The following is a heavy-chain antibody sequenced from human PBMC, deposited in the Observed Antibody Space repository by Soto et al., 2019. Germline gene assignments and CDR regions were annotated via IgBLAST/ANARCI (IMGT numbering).Heavy chain of an antibody. Sequence: SETLSLTCTVSGGSISSSSYYWGWIRQPPGKGLEWIGSIYYSGSTYYNPSLKSRVTISVDTSKNQFSLKLSSVTAADTAVYYCASRSKTYYDFWSGYSVPDFDYWGQGTLVTVSS. J-gene: IGHJ4*02. CDR2: IYYSGST. D-gene: IGHD3-3*01. V-gene: IGHV4-39*01. CDR1: GGSISSSSYY. CDR3: ASRSKTYYDFWSGYSVPDFDY.